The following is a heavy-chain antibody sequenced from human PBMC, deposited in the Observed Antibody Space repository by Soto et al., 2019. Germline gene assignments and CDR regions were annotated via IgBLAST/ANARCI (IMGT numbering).Heavy chain of an antibody. Sequence: SVKVSCKTSGFTFTSSAIQWVRQARGQRLEWIGWIVVGSDNTNYAQKFQERVTITRDLSTNTIYMDLSGLRAEDTAVYYCAAHPSFWQSYYFAPIDVWGQGTLVTVSS. CDR2: IVVGSDNT. CDR3: AAHPSFWQSYYFAPIDV. CDR1: GFTFTSSA. V-gene: IGHV1-58*02. D-gene: IGHD1-26*01. J-gene: IGHJ4*02.